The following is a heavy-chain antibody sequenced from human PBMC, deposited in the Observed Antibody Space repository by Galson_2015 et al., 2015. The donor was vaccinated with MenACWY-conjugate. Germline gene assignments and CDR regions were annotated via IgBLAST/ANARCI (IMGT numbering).Heavy chain of an antibody. CDR1: GFTFSSYW. CDR3: TTDRDISTGQAFDI. Sequence: SLRLSCAASGFTFSSYWMNWARQAPGKGLEWVGRIKSKINGGTTDYAAPVKGRFTISRDDSRNTLYLQMNSLKTEDTAVYYCTTDRDISTGQAFDIWGQGTMVTVSS. V-gene: IGHV3-15*01. CDR2: IKSKINGGTT. D-gene: IGHD6-13*01. J-gene: IGHJ3*02.